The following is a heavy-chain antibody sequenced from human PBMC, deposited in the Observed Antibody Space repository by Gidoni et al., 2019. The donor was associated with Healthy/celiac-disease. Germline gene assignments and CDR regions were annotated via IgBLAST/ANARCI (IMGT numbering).Heavy chain of an antibody. CDR1: GGTFSSYA. CDR2: IMPIFGTC. Sequence: QVQLVQAGAEVKKAGSSVQVSHTASGGTFSSYAISWVRKAPGDGLERMGGIMPIFGTCNYAQKFQGRVTITADESTSTAYMELSSLRSEDTAVYYCARVSYYGSGSHTYGMDVWGQGTTVTVSS. J-gene: IGHJ6*02. D-gene: IGHD3-10*01. CDR3: ARVSYYGSGSHTYGMDV. V-gene: IGHV1-69*01.